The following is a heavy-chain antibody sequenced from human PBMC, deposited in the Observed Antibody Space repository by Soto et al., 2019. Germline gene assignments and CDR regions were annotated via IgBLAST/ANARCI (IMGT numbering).Heavy chain of an antibody. V-gene: IGHV3-13*01. J-gene: IGHJ4*02. CDR2: IGTAGDT. CDR3: ARGKYYYDSSGYYYYREGFDY. Sequence: GSLRLSCAASGFTFSSYDMHWVRQATGKGLEWVSAIGTAGDTYYPGSVKGRFTISRENAKNSLYLQMNSLRAGDTAVYYCARGKYYYDSSGYYYYREGFDYWGQGTLVTVSS. D-gene: IGHD3-22*01. CDR1: GFTFSSYD.